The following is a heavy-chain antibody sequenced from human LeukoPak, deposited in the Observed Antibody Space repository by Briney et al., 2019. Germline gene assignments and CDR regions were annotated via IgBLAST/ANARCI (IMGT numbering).Heavy chain of an antibody. V-gene: IGHV3-21*01. D-gene: IGHD3-10*01. CDR1: GFTFSSYS. Sequence: GGSLRLSCAASGFTFSSYSMNWVRQAPGKGLEWVSFISSSRSYIYYADSVKGRFTISRDNAKNSLYLQMNSLRAEDTAVYYCARSGRALLWFGELLSPCLDAFDIWGQGTMVTVSS. CDR2: ISSSRSYI. J-gene: IGHJ3*02. CDR3: ARSGRALLWFGELLSPCLDAFDI.